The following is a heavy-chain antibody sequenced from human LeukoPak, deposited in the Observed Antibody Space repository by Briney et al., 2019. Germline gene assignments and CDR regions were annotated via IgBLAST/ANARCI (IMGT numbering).Heavy chain of an antibody. CDR3: ATSITETTYAFDI. J-gene: IGHJ3*02. CDR2: IYYSGST. CDR1: GVSISSYY. V-gene: IGHV4-59*01. Sequence: KSSETLSLACTVSGVSISSYYWSWIRQPAGKGLEWIGYIYYSGSTNYNPSLKSRVTISVDTSKNQFSLKLSSVTAADTAVYYCATSITETTYAFDIWGQGTMVTVSS. D-gene: IGHD1-7*01.